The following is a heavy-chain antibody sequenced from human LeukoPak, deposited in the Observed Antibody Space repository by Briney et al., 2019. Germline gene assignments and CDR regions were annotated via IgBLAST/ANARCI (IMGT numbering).Heavy chain of an antibody. CDR1: GFTSGIYA. CDR2: FSGGGDS. J-gene: IGHJ4*02. V-gene: IGHV3-23*01. Sequence: QPGRSLRLSCAASGFTSGIYAVSWVRQAPGKGLEWVSAFSGGGDSYYADSVKGRFTISRDNSKKILYLQMNSLRAEDTAVYYCGKEVERHFDLKYWGQGTLVTVSS. CDR3: GKEVERHFDLKY.